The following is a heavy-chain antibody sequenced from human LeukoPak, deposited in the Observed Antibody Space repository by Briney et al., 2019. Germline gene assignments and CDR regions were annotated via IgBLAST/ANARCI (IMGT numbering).Heavy chain of an antibody. J-gene: IGHJ4*02. D-gene: IGHD3-22*01. Sequence: GGSLRLSCAASGFTFSSYSMNWVRQAPGKGLEWVSSISSSSSYIYYADSVKGRFTISRDNAKNSLYLQMNSLRAEDTAVYYCARDVARDLWLLGYSYYVYWGQGTLVTVSS. CDR2: ISSSSSYI. CDR1: GFTFSSYS. V-gene: IGHV3-21*01. CDR3: ARDVARDLWLLGYSYYVY.